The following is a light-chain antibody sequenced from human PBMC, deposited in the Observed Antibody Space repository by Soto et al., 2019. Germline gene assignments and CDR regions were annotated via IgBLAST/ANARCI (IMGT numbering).Light chain of an antibody. V-gene: IGLV2-14*01. CDR1: SGDIGSYHR. CDR2: EVT. J-gene: IGLJ1*01. Sequence: QSVLTQPASVSGSPGQSITISCTGTSGDIGSYHRVSWYQQHPGKAPKLIIYEVTDLPSGVSNRFSGSKSGNTASLNISGLQAEDEAEYYCSSYTNINTRACVFGTGTKLTVL. CDR3: SSYTNINTRACV.